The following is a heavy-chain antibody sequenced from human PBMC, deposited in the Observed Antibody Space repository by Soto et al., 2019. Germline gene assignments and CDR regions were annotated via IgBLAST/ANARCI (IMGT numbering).Heavy chain of an antibody. CDR2: INHSGST. Sequence: SETLSLTCAVYGGSFSGYYWSWIRQPPGKGLEWIGEINHSGSTNYNPSLKSRVTISVDTSKNQFSLKLSSVTAADTAVYYCAWGSYRYFYFDYWGQGTLVTVSS. J-gene: IGHJ4*02. V-gene: IGHV4-34*09. CDR3: AWGSYRYFYFDY. CDR1: GGSFSGYY. D-gene: IGHD3-16*02.